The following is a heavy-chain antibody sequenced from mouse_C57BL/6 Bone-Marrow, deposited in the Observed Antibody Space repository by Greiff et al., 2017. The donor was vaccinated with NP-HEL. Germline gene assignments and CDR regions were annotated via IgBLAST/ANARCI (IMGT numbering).Heavy chain of an antibody. J-gene: IGHJ1*03. D-gene: IGHD1-1*01. V-gene: IGHV5-12*01. CDR3: ARPYGSSAYWYFDV. Sequence: EVKLVESGGGLVQPGGSLKLSCAASGFTFSDYYMYWVRQTPEKRLEWVAYISNGGGSTYYPDTVKGRFTISRDNAKNTLYLQMSRLKSEDTAMYYCARPYGSSAYWYFDVWGTGTTVTVSS. CDR1: GFTFSDYY. CDR2: ISNGGGST.